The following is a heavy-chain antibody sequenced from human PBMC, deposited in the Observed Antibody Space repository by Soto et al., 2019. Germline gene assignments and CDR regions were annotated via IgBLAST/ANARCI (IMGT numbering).Heavy chain of an antibody. CDR1: GGSIGSYY. D-gene: IGHD1-26*01. J-gene: IGHJ6*02. Sequence: SETLSLTCTVSGGSIGSYYWSWIRQPPGEGLEWIGYVYYTGSTEYNPSLKGRVTISVDTSKNQFSLKLSSVTAADTAVYYCARQRPTDGRWEFANYYGMDVWGQGTPVT. V-gene: IGHV4-59*08. CDR3: ARQRPTDGRWEFANYYGMDV. CDR2: VYYTGST.